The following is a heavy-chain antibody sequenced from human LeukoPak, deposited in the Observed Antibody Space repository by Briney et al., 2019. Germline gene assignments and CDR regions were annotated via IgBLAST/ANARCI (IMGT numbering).Heavy chain of an antibody. D-gene: IGHD6-13*01. J-gene: IGHJ6*03. CDR2: INPSGGST. V-gene: IGHV1-46*01. Sequence: GASVKVSCKASGYTFTSYYMHWVRQAPGQGLEWMGIINPSGGSTSYAQKFQGRVTITTDESTSTAYMELSSLRSEDTAVYYCARDSGIAAAQSGGYMDVWGKGTTVTVSS. CDR3: ARDSGIAAAQSGGYMDV. CDR1: GYTFTSYY.